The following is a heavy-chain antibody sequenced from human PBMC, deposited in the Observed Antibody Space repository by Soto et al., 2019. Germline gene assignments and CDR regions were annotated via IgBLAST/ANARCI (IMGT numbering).Heavy chain of an antibody. CDR1: GGSISSDYYC. CDR2: IYNSVNT. J-gene: IGHJ4*02. CDR3: ARGPSGDKVDN. V-gene: IGHV4-30-4*01. D-gene: IGHD7-27*01. Sequence: QVQLQESGPGLVKPSQTLSLTCTVSGGSISSDYYCWSWIRQSPEKGLEWSGHIYNSVNTYSNPSLSSRVTLSGDTTKTHFSLKLSSVAAADAAVYSCARGPSGDKVDNWGQGTLVTVSS.